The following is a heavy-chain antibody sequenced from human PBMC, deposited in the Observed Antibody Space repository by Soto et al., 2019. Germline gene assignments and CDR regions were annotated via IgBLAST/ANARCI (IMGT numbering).Heavy chain of an antibody. V-gene: IGHV5-51*01. D-gene: IGHD5-12*01. CDR1: GYSFTSYW. J-gene: IGHJ4*02. CDR3: ARRWLQLREFDY. CDR2: IYPGDSDT. Sequence: PGESLKISCKASGYSFTSYWIGWVRQMPGKGLEWMGIIYPGDSDTRYSPSFQGQVTISANKSTSTAYLQWSSLKASDTAMYYCARRWLQLREFDYWGQGTLVTVSS.